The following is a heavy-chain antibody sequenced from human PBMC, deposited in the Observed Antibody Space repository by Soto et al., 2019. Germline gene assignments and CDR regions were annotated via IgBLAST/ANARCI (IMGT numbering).Heavy chain of an antibody. J-gene: IGHJ4*02. Sequence: EVQLVESGGGLVQAGGSLRLSCAASGFTFSSYDMHWVRQATGKGLEWVSAIGTAGDTYYPGSVKGRFTISRENAKNSLYLQMNSLRAGDTAVYYCARFGVGQLYDYWGQGTLVTVSS. CDR2: IGTAGDT. CDR1: GFTFSSYD. D-gene: IGHD6-13*01. V-gene: IGHV3-13*04. CDR3: ARFGVGQLYDY.